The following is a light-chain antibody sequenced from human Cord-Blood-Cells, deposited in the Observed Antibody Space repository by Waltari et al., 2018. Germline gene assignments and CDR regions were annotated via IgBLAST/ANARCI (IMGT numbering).Light chain of an antibody. CDR2: EDN. V-gene: IGLV6-57*01. CDR3: QSYDSSNHVV. J-gene: IGLJ2*01. Sequence: NFMLTQPHSVSESPGKTVTISCTRTSRSIASTYVQRYQQRPGSSPTTVIYEDNQRPSGVPDRFSGSIDSSSNSASLTISGLKTEDEADYYCQSYDSSNHVVFGGGTKLTVL. CDR1: SRSIASTY.